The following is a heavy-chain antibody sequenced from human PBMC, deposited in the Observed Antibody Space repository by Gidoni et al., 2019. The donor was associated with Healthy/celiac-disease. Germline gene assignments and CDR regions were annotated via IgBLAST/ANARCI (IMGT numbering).Heavy chain of an antibody. CDR2: IWYDGSNK. CDR1: GFTFRSSG. CDR3: ARDRETTVVTIGYFQH. D-gene: IGHD4-17*01. J-gene: IGHJ1*01. V-gene: IGHV3-33*01. Sequence: QVQLVESGGGVVQPGRSLRLSCAASGFTFRSSGMHWVRQAPGKGLGWVAVIWYDGSNKYYADSVKGRFTISRDNSKNTLYLQMNSLRAEDTAVYYCARDRETTVVTIGYFQHWGQGTLVTVSS.